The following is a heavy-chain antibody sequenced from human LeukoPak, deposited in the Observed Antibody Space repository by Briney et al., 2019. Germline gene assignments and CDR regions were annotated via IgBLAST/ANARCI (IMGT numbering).Heavy chain of an antibody. CDR2: ISYDGSNK. V-gene: IGHV3-30*18. J-gene: IGHJ4*02. CDR3: AKELQLWFGGYYFDY. Sequence: GRSLRLSCAASGFTFSSYGMHWVRQAPGKGLEWVAVISYDGSNKYYADSVKGRFTISRDNSKNTLYLQMNSLRAEDTAVYYCAKELQLWFGGYYFDYWGQGTLVTVSS. CDR1: GFTFSSYG. D-gene: IGHD5-18*01.